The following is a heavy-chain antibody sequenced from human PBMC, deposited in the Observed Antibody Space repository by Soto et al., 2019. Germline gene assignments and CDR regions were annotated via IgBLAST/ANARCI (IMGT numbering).Heavy chain of an antibody. D-gene: IGHD2-15*01. J-gene: IGHJ5*02. CDR3: VFAVGALREVLAAST. CDR2: IIPIFGTA. V-gene: IGHV1-69*01. Sequence: QVQLVQSGAEVKKPGSSVKVSCKASGGTFSSYAISWVRQAPGQGLEWMGGIIPIFGTANYAQKFQGRVTITADESTGTAYVELGRLRSQDTAVYEWVFAVGALREVLAASTWRQGTLVTVST. CDR1: GGTFSSYA.